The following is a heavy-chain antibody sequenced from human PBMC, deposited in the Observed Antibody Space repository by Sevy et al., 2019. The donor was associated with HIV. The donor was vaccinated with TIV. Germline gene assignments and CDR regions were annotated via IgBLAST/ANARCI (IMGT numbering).Heavy chain of an antibody. CDR3: SRGTWYDRALDY. D-gene: IGHD1-1*01. V-gene: IGHV3-13*01. CDR1: GFTLSSYD. CDR2: IGSVGST. J-gene: IGHJ4*02. Sequence: GGSLRLSCAASGFTLSSYDMHWVRQSTGKGLEWVSAIGSVGSTFNADSVMGGFLISRENGKSALYHQRNNLRAGDTAVYYYSRGTWYDRALDYWGQGTLVTVSS.